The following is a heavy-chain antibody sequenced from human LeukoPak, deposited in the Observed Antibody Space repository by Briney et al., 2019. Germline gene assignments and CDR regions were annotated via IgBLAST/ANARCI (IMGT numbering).Heavy chain of an antibody. CDR1: GFTFSDHY. V-gene: IGHV3-72*01. CDR3: AKVRTLRDCSGGTCYLDH. J-gene: IGHJ4*02. D-gene: IGHD6-19*01. CDR2: IRNKANSYTP. Sequence: GGSLRLSCAASGFTFSDHYMEWVRQAPGKGLEWVGRIRNKANSYTPEYAASVKVRFTISRDDSKSSLYLQMNSLRIEDTAVHFCAKVRTLRDCSGGTCYLDHWGQGDLVTVAS.